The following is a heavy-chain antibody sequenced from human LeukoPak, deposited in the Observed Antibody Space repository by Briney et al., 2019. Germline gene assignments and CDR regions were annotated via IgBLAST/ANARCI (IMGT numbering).Heavy chain of an antibody. CDR1: GGTFSSYA. CDR3: ARDAGQLYFDY. CDR2: IIPNSGGT. Sequence: ASVKVSCKASGGTFSSYAISWVRQAPGQGLEWMGGIIPNSGGTNYAQEFQGRVTMTWDTSISTAYMDLSRLTFDDTAVYYCARDAGQLYFDYWGQGALVTVSS. V-gene: IGHV1-2*02. D-gene: IGHD5-18*01. J-gene: IGHJ4*02.